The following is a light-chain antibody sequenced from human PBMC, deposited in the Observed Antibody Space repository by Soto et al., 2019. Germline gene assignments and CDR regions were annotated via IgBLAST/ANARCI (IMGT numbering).Light chain of an antibody. Sequence: DSQMTQYPSTLSASVGDRVTITCRASQSISSWLAWYQQKPGKAPKRLISKASTLQSGVPPRFSGSGYGTEFTLTISSLQPDDFATYYCQQYERYPMTFGGGTKVEIK. CDR3: QQYERYPMT. J-gene: IGKJ4*01. CDR1: QSISSW. CDR2: KAS. V-gene: IGKV1-5*03.